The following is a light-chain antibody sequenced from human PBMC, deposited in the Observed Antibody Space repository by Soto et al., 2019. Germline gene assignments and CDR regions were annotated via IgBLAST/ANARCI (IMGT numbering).Light chain of an antibody. Sequence: EIVLTQSPGTLSLSPGERATLSCRASQSVSSSYLAWYQQKPGQAPRLLIYGASSRATGIPDRFSGSGSGTDFTLTISRLEPEDFAVSYCQQSGSAPTWTFGQGTKVDIK. CDR2: GAS. CDR1: QSVSSSY. CDR3: QQSGSAPTWT. V-gene: IGKV3-20*01. J-gene: IGKJ1*01.